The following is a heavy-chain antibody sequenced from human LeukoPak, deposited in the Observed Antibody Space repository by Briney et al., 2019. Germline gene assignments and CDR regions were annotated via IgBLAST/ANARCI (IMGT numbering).Heavy chain of an antibody. D-gene: IGHD3-22*01. J-gene: IGHJ3*02. V-gene: IGHV1-8*01. Sequence: ASVKVSCKASGYTFTSYDINWVRQATGQGLEWMGWMIPNSGNTGYAQKFQGRVTMTRNTSISTAYMELSSLRSEDTAVYYCARPGGYYDSSGYYYDAFDIWGQGTMVTVSS. CDR1: GYTFTSYD. CDR3: ARPGGYYDSSGYYYDAFDI. CDR2: MIPNSGNT.